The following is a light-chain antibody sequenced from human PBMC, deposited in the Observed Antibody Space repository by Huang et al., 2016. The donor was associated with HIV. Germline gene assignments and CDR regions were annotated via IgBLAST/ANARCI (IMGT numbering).Light chain of an antibody. CDR2: DAY. J-gene: IGKJ4*01. CDR1: QSVSNF. V-gene: IGKV3-11*01. Sequence: EIVLTQSPATLSLSPGERATLSCRASQSVSNFLAWYQQKPGQAPRFLIYDAYNRAPGTPARFSGSGSGTDFTLTINSLEPEDFAVYYCQQRTTWPLTFGGGTKVEIK. CDR3: QQRTTWPLT.